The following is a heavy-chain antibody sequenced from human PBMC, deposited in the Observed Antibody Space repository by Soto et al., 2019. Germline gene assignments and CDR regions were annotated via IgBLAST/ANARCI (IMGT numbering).Heavy chain of an antibody. CDR1: GFTFDDYA. Sequence: EVQLVESGGGLVQPGRSLRLSCAASGFTFDDYAMHWVRQAPGKGLEWVSGISWNSGSIAYADSVKGRFTISRDNAKNSLYLQMNSLRAEDMALYYCAKDTTSDSWAFAFDIWGQGTMVTVSS. CDR2: ISWNSGSI. J-gene: IGHJ3*02. D-gene: IGHD2-21*02. CDR3: AKDTTSDSWAFAFDI. V-gene: IGHV3-9*03.